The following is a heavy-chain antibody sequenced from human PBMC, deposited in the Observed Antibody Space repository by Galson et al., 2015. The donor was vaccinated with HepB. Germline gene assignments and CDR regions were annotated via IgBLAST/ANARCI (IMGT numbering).Heavy chain of an antibody. CDR3: AGAYYYDPLGRD. J-gene: IGHJ4*02. V-gene: IGHV3-21*01. CDR1: GFTFSSYS. D-gene: IGHD3-22*01. Sequence: SLRLSCAASGFTFSSYSMHWVRQAPGKELEWVSSISSSSSYIYYADTVKGRFTISRDNAKNSLYLQMNSLRAEDTAVYDCAGAYYYDPLGRDWGQGTLVTVFS. CDR2: ISSSSSYI.